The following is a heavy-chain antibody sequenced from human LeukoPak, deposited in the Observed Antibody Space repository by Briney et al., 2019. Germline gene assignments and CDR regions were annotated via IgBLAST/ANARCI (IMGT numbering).Heavy chain of an antibody. D-gene: IGHD3/OR15-3a*01. CDR3: ARRGGTGSYFDY. CDR1: GYSFTSYW. Sequence: GESLKISCKGSGYSFTSYWIDWVRHMPGKGLEWMGFIYPADSASTYSPSFQGQVTISVDKSINTAYLQWSSLKASDTAIYCRARRGGTGSYFDYWGKGTLVTVSS. J-gene: IGHJ4*02. CDR2: IYPADSAS. V-gene: IGHV5-51*01.